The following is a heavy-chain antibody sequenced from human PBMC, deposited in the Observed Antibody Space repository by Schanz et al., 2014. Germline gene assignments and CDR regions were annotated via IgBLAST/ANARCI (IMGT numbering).Heavy chain of an antibody. CDR3: AKVWGSDYFYPFDY. V-gene: IGHV3-33*06. CDR2: VCYDGSKK. CDR1: GFTFSSYG. D-gene: IGHD3-22*01. Sequence: LVESGGGVVQPGRSLRLSCAASGFTFSSYGMHWVRQVPGKGLEWVAVVCYDGSKKYYADSVKGRFTTSRDNSKNTMYLQMNSLRAEDTAVYYCAKVWGSDYFYPFDYWGQGTLVTVSS. J-gene: IGHJ4*02.